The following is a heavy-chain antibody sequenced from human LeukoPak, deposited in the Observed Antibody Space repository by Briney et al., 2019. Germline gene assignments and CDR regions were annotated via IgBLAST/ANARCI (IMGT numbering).Heavy chain of an antibody. V-gene: IGHV4-34*01. J-gene: IGHJ4*02. Sequence: SETLSLTCAVYGGSFSGYYWSWIRQAPGKGLEWIREIKHSGSTNYNPSLKSRVTISVDTSKNQFFLKLRSVMAADTAVYYCARAYCVGDCTVLHIYFDNWGQGTLVTVSS. D-gene: IGHD2-21*02. CDR1: GGSFSGYY. CDR2: IKHSGST. CDR3: ARAYCVGDCTVLHIYFDN.